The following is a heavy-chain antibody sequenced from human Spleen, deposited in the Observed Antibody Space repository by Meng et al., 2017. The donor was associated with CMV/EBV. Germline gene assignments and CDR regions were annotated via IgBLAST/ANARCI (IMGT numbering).Heavy chain of an antibody. CDR1: GYTFTSYD. CDR2: MNPNSGNT. V-gene: IGHV1-8*01. CDR3: ARGRQSRNWFDP. J-gene: IGHJ5*02. Sequence: CKPSGYTFTSYDISWVRQATGQGLEGMGWMNPNSGNTGYAQKFQGRVTMTRNTSISTAYMELSSLRSEDTAVYYCARGRQSRNWFDPWGQGTLVTVSS.